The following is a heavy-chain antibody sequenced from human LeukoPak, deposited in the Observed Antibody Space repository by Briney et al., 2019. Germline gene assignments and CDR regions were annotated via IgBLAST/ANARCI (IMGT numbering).Heavy chain of an antibody. D-gene: IGHD2-2*01. Sequence: RASVKVSCKASGYTFTSYDINWVRQATGQGLEWMGWMNPNSGNTGYVQKFQGRVTITRNTPISTAYMELSSLRSEDTAVYYCARGGEYQLLPFDYWGQGTLVTVSS. V-gene: IGHV1-8*03. CDR2: MNPNSGNT. CDR3: ARGGEYQLLPFDY. J-gene: IGHJ4*02. CDR1: GYTFTSYD.